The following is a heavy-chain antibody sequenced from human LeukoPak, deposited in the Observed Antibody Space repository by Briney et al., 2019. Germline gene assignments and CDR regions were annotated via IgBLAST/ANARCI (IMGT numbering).Heavy chain of an antibody. D-gene: IGHD1-20*01. Sequence: ASVKVSCKVSGYTFTDYYMHWVPQAPGKGLEWMGLVDPEDGETIYAEKFQGRVTITADTSTDTAYMELSSLRSEDTAVYYCATEGITGFLGLDWGQGTLVTVSS. CDR2: VDPEDGET. V-gene: IGHV1-69-2*01. J-gene: IGHJ4*02. CDR3: ATEGITGFLGLD. CDR1: GYTFTDYY.